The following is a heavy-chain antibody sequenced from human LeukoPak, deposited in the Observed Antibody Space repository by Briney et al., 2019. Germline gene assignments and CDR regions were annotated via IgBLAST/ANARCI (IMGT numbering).Heavy chain of an antibody. CDR1: GGTFSSYA. V-gene: IGHV1-69*13. J-gene: IGHJ3*02. CDR2: IIPIFGTA. D-gene: IGHD1-26*01. CDR3: ARDLGGSYLRAFDI. Sequence: ASVKVSCKASGGTFSSYAVSWVRQAPGQGLEWMGGIIPIFGTANYAQKFQGRVTITADESTSTAYMELSSLRSEDTAVYYCARDLGGSYLRAFDIWGQGTMDTVSS.